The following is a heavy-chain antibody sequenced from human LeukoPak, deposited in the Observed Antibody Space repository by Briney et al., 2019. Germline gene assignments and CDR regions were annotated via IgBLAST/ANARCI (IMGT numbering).Heavy chain of an antibody. V-gene: IGHV4-38-2*01. Sequence: SETLSLTCAVSGYSISSGYYWGWIRQPPGKGLEWIGSIYHSGSTYYNPSLKSRVTISVDTSKNQFSLKLSSVTAPDTAVYYCARRTVGYCTNGVCSDWFDPWGQGTLVTVSS. D-gene: IGHD2-8*01. CDR1: GYSISSGYY. CDR3: ARRTVGYCTNGVCSDWFDP. CDR2: IYHSGST. J-gene: IGHJ5*02.